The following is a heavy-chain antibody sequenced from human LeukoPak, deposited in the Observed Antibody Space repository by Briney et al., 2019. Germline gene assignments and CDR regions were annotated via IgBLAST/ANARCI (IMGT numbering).Heavy chain of an antibody. V-gene: IGHV3-21*01. J-gene: IGHJ4*01. D-gene: IGHD3-10*01. Sequence: GGSLRLSCAASGFTFSSYTMNWVRQAPGKGLEWVSSISSSSSYIYYADSLKGRFTISRDNAKNSLYPQMNSLRPEDTAVYYCARGYGSGSGDYWGHGTLVTVSS. CDR3: ARGYGSGSGDY. CDR1: GFTFSSYT. CDR2: ISSSSSYI.